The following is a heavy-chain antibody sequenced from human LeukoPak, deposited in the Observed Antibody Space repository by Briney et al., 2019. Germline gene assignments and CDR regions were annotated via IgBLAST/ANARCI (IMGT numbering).Heavy chain of an antibody. V-gene: IGHV1-8*01. D-gene: IGHD3-10*01. Sequence: ASVKLSCKPSGYTFTSYDINWVRQATGQGPEWMGWMNPNSGNTGYAQQFQGRVTMTRTTSTSTAYMELSSLRSDDTAVYYCSRGWFGQLLQDYWGQGTLVTVSS. CDR1: GYTFTSYD. CDR2: MNPNSGNT. J-gene: IGHJ4*02. CDR3: SRGWFGQLLQDY.